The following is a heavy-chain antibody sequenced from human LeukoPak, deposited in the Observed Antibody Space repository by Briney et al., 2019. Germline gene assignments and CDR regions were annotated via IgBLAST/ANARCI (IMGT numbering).Heavy chain of an antibody. CDR1: GFPFSDYS. J-gene: IGHJ4*02. CDR2: IGIDSGNT. Sequence: GGSLRLSCTASGFPFSDYSMDWVRQAPGKGLEWISYIGIDSGNTKYADSVRGRSTVSADNAKNSLFLQMNSLRVEDTAVYYCARDRNYAFDNWGQGTLVSVSS. CDR3: ARDRNYAFDN. D-gene: IGHD1-7*01. V-gene: IGHV3-48*04.